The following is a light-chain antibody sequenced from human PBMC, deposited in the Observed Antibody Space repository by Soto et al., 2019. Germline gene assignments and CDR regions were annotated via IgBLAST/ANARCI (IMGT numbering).Light chain of an antibody. J-gene: IGLJ1*01. V-gene: IGLV2-18*01. CDR1: STDFVSYNR. Sequence: QSALTQPPSVSGSPGQSVTISCTGTSTDFVSYNRVSWYQQPPGTAPKLIIYEASNRPPWVPDRFSGSKSGNTASLTISGLQAADEADYYCSLYTSENTYVFGTVTKLTVL. CDR3: SLYTSENTYV. CDR2: EAS.